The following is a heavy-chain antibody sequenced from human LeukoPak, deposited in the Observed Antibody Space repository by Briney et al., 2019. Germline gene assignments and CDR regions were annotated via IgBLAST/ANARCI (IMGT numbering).Heavy chain of an antibody. D-gene: IGHD1-7*01. CDR3: ARRATSGNYQMLHFDS. Sequence: PSETLSLTCTVSGDSITSHYWSWLRQPPGKGLEWIGYISDSGSTYYMASLKSRVTVSADTSKNQFSLKLRSVTAADTALYYCARRATSGNYQMLHFDSWGQGILVTVSS. J-gene: IGHJ4*01. V-gene: IGHV4-59*08. CDR2: ISDSGST. CDR1: GDSITSHY.